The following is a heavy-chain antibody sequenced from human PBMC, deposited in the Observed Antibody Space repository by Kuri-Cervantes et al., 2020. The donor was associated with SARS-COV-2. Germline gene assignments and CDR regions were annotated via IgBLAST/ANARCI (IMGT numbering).Heavy chain of an antibody. J-gene: IGHJ3*01. Sequence: GESLKISCAASGFTFSSYAMHWVRQAPGKGLEWVAVITYDKTNEYYEDSVKGRFTISRDNSKSTLYLQMNSLKTEDTAVYYCARALGYCSSTSCREYAFDFWGQGTMVTVSS. CDR1: GFTFSSYA. D-gene: IGHD2-2*01. CDR2: ITYDKTNE. V-gene: IGHV3-30*01. CDR3: ARALGYCSSTSCREYAFDF.